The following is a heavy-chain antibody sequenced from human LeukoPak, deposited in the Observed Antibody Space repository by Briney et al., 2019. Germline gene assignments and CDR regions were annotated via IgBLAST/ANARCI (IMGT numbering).Heavy chain of an antibody. D-gene: IGHD3-22*01. J-gene: IGHJ4*02. CDR2: ISRGTATT. V-gene: IGHV3-23*01. Sequence: GGSLRLSRAASGFTFSNYAMSWVRQPPGKGLEWVSTISRGTATTYYADSVKGRFIISRDNSKNTLYLQMNSLRAEDTAVYYCGKAVTMIVDYYFDYWGQGTLVTVSS. CDR1: GFTFSNYA. CDR3: GKAVTMIVDYYFDY.